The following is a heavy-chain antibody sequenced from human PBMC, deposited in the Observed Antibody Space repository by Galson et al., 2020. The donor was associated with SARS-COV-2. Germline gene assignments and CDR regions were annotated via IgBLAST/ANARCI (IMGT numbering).Heavy chain of an antibody. D-gene: IGHD3-9*01. J-gene: IGHJ4*02. CDR3: ARQILTGYYSFYYFDF. V-gene: IGHV4-39*01. CDR2: IYYTESN. CDR1: GGSISSSNYY. Sequence: ETLSLTCTVSGGSISSSNYYWGWVRQPPGEGLEWIGSIYYTESNYSNPSLTSRVTMSVDTSRNQFSLKLSSVTAADTAVYYCARQILTGYYSFYYFDFWGQGTLVTVSS.